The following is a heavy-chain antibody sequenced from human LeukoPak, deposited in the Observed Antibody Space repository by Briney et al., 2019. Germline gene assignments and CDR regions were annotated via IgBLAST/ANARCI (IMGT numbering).Heavy chain of an antibody. CDR1: GGSISSSSYF. CDR2: IYYSGNT. J-gene: IGHJ4*02. V-gene: IGHV4-39*01. CDR3: ARHIGSAQGGYFDY. Sequence: PSETLSLTCTASGGSISSSSYFWGWIRQPPGKGLEWIGSIYYSGNTYYSPSLKSRVTISVDTSKNQFSLKLSSVTAADTAVYYCARHIGSAQGGYFDYWGQGTPVTVSS. D-gene: IGHD6-19*01.